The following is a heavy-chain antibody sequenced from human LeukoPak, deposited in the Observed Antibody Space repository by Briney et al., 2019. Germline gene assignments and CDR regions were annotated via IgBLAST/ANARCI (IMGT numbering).Heavy chain of an antibody. V-gene: IGHV1-2*02. Sequence: ASVKVSCKASGYTFTGYYMHWVRQAPGQGLEWMGWINPNSGGTNYAQKFQGRVTMTRDTSISTAYMELSRLRSDDTAVYYCARGAAAGIYYYYYMDVRGKGTTVTVSS. J-gene: IGHJ6*03. CDR2: INPNSGGT. CDR1: GYTFTGYY. CDR3: ARGAAAGIYYYYYMDV. D-gene: IGHD6-13*01.